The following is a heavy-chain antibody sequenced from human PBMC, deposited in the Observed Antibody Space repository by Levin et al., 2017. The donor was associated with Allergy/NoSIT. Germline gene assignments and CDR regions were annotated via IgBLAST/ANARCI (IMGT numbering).Heavy chain of an antibody. J-gene: IGHJ6*02. Sequence: SPTLSLPCTVSGGSVFSGSYYWSWIRQPPGKGLEYIGYVYYSGSTNYNPSLKSRVTISMDTSKNQLSLKVSSVTAADTAVYYCARGLIITQGGSNYYYGVDVWGQGTPVTVSS. V-gene: IGHV4-61*01. CDR1: GGSVFSGSYY. CDR3: ARGLIITQGGSNYYYGVDV. CDR2: VYYSGST. D-gene: IGHD3-10*01.